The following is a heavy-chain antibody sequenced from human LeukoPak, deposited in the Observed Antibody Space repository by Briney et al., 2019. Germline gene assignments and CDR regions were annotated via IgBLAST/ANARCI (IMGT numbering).Heavy chain of an antibody. CDR2: ISSSGSTI. CDR3: ARVNWKYHYFDS. CDR1: GLTFSSYE. Sequence: GGSLRLSCAASGLTFSSYEMNWVRQAPGKGLEWVSYISSSGSTICYADSVKGRFTISRDNAKNSLYLQMNSLRAEDTAVYYCARVNWKYHYFDSWGEGTLVTVSS. V-gene: IGHV3-48*03. D-gene: IGHD1-1*01. J-gene: IGHJ4*02.